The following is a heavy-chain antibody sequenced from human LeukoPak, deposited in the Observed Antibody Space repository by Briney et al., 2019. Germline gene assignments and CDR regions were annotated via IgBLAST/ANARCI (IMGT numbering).Heavy chain of an antibody. CDR2: IYYSGST. D-gene: IGHD3-16*02. V-gene: IGHV4-39*01. J-gene: IGHJ5*02. CDR1: GGSISSSSYY. Sequence: SEIRALTCTVSGGSISSSSYYWGWIRQPPGKGLEWIGSIYYSGSTYYNPSLRSRVTISVDTSKNQFSLKLSSVTAADTAVYYCARRMITFGGVISRWFDPCGQGTLVIVSS. CDR3: ARRMITFGGVISRWFDP.